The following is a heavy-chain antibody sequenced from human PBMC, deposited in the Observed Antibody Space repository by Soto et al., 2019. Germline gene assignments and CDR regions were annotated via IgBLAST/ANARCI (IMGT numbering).Heavy chain of an antibody. Sequence: QERLVQSGAEVRKPRSSVKVSCKVTGGTSTRYAINWVRQAPGQGLEWMGGIVPMLGTSKYAQKFQGRVTITADTSTNIAYMELRSLRSEDTAVYYCNRGSEYDFWSGYLWGQGTLVSVSS. CDR1: GGTSTRYA. CDR3: NRGSEYDFWSGYL. CDR2: IVPMLGTS. J-gene: IGHJ4*02. V-gene: IGHV1-69*06. D-gene: IGHD3-3*01.